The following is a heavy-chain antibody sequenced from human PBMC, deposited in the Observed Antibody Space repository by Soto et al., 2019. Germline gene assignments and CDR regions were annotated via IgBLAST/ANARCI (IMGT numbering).Heavy chain of an antibody. J-gene: IGHJ4*02. D-gene: IGHD3-10*01. Sequence: GESLKISCQASGYSFTTYWIAWVRQTPGRGLEWMGIIYPGDSEIKYSPSFDGQVTFSVDKSTSTAYLQWIGLKTSDTGMYFCARHADHYASGSQDNSFDYWGQGTLVTVSP. CDR3: ARHADHYASGSQDNSFDY. CDR2: IYPGDSEI. CDR1: GYSFTTYW. V-gene: IGHV5-51*01.